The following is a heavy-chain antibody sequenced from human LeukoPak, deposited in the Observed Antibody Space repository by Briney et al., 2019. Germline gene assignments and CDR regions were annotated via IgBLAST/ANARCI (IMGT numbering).Heavy chain of an antibody. D-gene: IGHD6-19*01. Sequence: GGSLRLSCAASGLTFSSHWMHWVRQAPGKGLVWVSRITNDGSSTTYADSVKGRFTISRDNSKNTLYLQMNSLRAEDTAVYYCARDGSGWYDEYYFDYWGQGTLVTVSS. CDR1: GLTFSSHW. CDR3: ARDGSGWYDEYYFDY. CDR2: ITNDGSST. J-gene: IGHJ4*02. V-gene: IGHV3-74*01.